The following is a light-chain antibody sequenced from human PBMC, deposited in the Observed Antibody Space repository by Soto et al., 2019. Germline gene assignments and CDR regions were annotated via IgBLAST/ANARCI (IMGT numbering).Light chain of an antibody. V-gene: IGLV2-23*01. J-gene: IGLJ2*01. CDR1: SSDVGSYNL. CDR3: CSYACSSTVV. CDR2: EGS. Sequence: QSALTQPASVSGSPGQSIAISCTGTSSDVGSYNLVSWYQQHPGKAPKLMFYEGSKRPSGVSNRFSVSKSGNTASLTISGLQAEDEADYYCCSYACSSTVVFGGVTQLTV.